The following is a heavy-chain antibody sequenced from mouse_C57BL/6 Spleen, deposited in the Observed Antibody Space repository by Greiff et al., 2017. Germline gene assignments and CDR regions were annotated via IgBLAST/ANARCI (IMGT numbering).Heavy chain of an antibody. CDR2: IYPRSGNT. D-gene: IGHD2-3*01. Sequence: QVQLQQSGAELARPGASVKLSCKASGYTFTSYGISWVKQRPGQGLEWIGEIYPRSGNTYYNEKFKGKATLTADKSSSTAYMELRSLTSEYSAVYFCARSDGYYDDDDAMDYWGQGTSVTVSA. V-gene: IGHV1-81*01. CDR1: GYTFTSYG. CDR3: ARSDGYYDDDDAMDY. J-gene: IGHJ4*01.